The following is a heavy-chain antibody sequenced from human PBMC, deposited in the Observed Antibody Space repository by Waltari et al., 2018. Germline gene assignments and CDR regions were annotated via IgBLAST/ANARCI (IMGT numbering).Heavy chain of an antibody. CDR3: AKGLGVTNNVGFHV. Sequence: EVQLVESGGGLVQPGGSLRLSCAASGFTFSSYSMNWVRQAPGKGLEWVSYISSSSSTIYYADSVKGRFTISRDNSKNTLYLQMNSLRAEDTAVYYCAKGLGVTNNVGFHVWGQGTMVTVSS. J-gene: IGHJ3*01. CDR2: ISSSSSTI. V-gene: IGHV3-48*01. CDR1: GFTFSSYS. D-gene: IGHD4-17*01.